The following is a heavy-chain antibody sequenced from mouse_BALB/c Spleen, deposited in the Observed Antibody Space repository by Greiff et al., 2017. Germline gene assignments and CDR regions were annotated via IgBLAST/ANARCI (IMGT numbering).Heavy chain of an antibody. V-gene: IGHV1S81*02. CDR1: GYTFTSYY. CDR2: INPSNGGT. D-gene: IGHD2-3*01. J-gene: IGHJ3*01. Sequence: QVQLQQPGAELVKPGASVKLSCKASGYTFTSYYMYWVKQRPGQGLEWIGGINPSNGGTNFNEKFKSKATLTVDKSSSTAYMQLSSLTSEDSAVYYCTRGWLLPFAYWGQGTLVTVSA. CDR3: TRGWLLPFAY.